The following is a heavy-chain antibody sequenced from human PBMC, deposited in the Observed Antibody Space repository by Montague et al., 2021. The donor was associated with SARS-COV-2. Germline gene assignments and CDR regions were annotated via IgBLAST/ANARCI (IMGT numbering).Heavy chain of an antibody. J-gene: IGHJ4*02. Sequence: TLSPTRTVSGGSISSGSYYWSWIRQPAGKGLEWIGRISISGSTYYXPSLKSRVTISVDTSKNQFSLKLSSVTAADTAVYYCARDIAVAGLFDYWGQGTLVTVSS. D-gene: IGHD6-19*01. CDR1: GGSISSGSYY. CDR2: ISISGST. CDR3: ARDIAVAGLFDY. V-gene: IGHV4-61*02.